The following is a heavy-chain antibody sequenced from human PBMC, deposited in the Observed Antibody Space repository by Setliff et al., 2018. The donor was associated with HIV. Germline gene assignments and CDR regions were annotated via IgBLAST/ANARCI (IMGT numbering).Heavy chain of an antibody. CDR2: ISPSSSNM. Sequence: GRSLRLSCTASGFSFGSCWMSWVRQATGKGLEWVSSISPSSSNMYYIDSVKGRFTISRDNAKNTLYLHMNSLRTEDTPVYDCARGPSLTTVTTRGDYMDVWGKGSTFTVSS. D-gene: IGHD4-17*01. V-gene: IGHV3-21*01. CDR3: ARGPSLTTVTTRGDYMDV. J-gene: IGHJ6*03. CDR1: GFSFGSCW.